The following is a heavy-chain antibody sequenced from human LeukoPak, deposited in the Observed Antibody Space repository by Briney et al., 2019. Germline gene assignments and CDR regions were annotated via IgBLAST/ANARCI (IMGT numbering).Heavy chain of an antibody. CDR2: IYYSGST. J-gene: IGHJ4*02. CDR1: GGSISSYY. D-gene: IGHD3-3*01. V-gene: IGHV4-59*08. CDR3: ARHAPPRDVWSGYYIGYYFDY. Sequence: SETLSLTCTVSGGSISSYYWSWIRQPPGKGLEWIGCIYYSGSTNYNPSLKSRVTISVDTSKNQFSLKLSSVTAADTAVYYCARHAPPRDVWSGYYIGYYFDYWGQGTLVIVSS.